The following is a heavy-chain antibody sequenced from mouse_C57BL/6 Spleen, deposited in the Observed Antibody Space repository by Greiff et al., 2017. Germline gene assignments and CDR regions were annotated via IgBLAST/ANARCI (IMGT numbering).Heavy chain of an antibody. CDR2: IDPETGGT. J-gene: IGHJ1*03. D-gene: IGHD1-1*01. Sequence: QVQLKESGAELVRPGASVTLSCKASGYTFTDYEMHWVKQTPVHDLEWIGAIDPETGGTAYNQKFTGKAILTADKSSSTAYMELRSLTSEDSAVYYCTRDYYGSVWYFDVWGTGTTVTVSS. CDR1: GYTFTDYE. V-gene: IGHV1-15*01. CDR3: TRDYYGSVWYFDV.